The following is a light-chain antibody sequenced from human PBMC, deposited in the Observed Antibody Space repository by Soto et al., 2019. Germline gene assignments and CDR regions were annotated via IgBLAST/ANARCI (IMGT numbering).Light chain of an antibody. CDR2: DAS. Sequence: EKVMTQSPATLSVSPVESATLSCRASESVSDNLAWYHQKPGQPPRLLIYDASSRPPGIPDRFSGSGSGTDFALTISRLEPEDFAVYYCQQSATFGPGTKVDIK. CDR1: ESVSDN. V-gene: IGKV3D-20*02. CDR3: QQSAT. J-gene: IGKJ3*01.